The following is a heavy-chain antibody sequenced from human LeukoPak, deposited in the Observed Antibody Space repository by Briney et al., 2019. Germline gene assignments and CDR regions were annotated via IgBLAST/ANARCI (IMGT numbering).Heavy chain of an antibody. Sequence: PGGSLRLSCAASGFTFISYAMHWVRQAPGKGLEWVAVISYDGSNKYYADSVKGRFTISRDNSKNTLYLQMNSLRAEDTAVYYCARGGYYYDSSGHPDYFDYWGQGTLVTVSS. CDR1: GFTFISYA. CDR3: ARGGYYYDSSGHPDYFDY. D-gene: IGHD3-22*01. CDR2: ISYDGSNK. V-gene: IGHV3-30-3*01. J-gene: IGHJ4*02.